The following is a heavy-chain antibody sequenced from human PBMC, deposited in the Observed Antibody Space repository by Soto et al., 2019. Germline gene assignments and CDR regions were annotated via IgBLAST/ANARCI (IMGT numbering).Heavy chain of an antibody. D-gene: IGHD2-21*01. CDR3: ARGGLLLDY. J-gene: IGHJ4*02. CDR2: IWFDGSNK. CDR1: GFTFSTYG. V-gene: IGHV3-33*01. Sequence: QVQLVESGGGVVQPGRSLGLSCAASGFTFSTYGMHWVRQAPGKGLEWVAVIWFDGSNKYYADSVKGRFTISRDNSKNTLYLQMNSLRAEDTAVYYCARGGLLLDYWGQGTLVTVSS.